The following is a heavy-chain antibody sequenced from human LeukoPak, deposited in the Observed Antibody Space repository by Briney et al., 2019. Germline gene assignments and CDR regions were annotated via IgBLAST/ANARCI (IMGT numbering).Heavy chain of an antibody. CDR3: ARDSQYYDSSGYPNAFDI. D-gene: IGHD3-22*01. CDR1: GGSISRYY. J-gene: IGHJ3*02. CDR2: IYYSGST. V-gene: IGHV4-59*01. Sequence: SETLSLTCTVSGGSISRYYWSWIRQPPGKGLEWIGYIYYSGSTNYNPSLKSRVTISVDTSKNQFSLKLSSVTAADTAVYYCARDSQYYDSSGYPNAFDIWGQGTMVTVSA.